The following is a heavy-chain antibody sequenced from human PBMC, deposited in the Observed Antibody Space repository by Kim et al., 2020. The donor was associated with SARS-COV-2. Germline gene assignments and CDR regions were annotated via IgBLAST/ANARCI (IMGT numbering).Heavy chain of an antibody. J-gene: IGHJ4*02. V-gene: IGHV3-33*01. CDR2: SNK. D-gene: IGHD3-16*01. Sequence: SNKYYADSVKGRFTISRDNSKNTLYLQMNSLRAEDTAVYYCARVGGGGSYWGQGTLVTVSS. CDR3: ARVGGGGSY.